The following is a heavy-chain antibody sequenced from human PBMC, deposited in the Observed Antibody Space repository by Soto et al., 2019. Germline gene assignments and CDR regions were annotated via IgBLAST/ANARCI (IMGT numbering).Heavy chain of an antibody. CDR3: ARDRYCSGGSCYEDFDY. CDR2: INQDGSEK. CDR1: GFTFSNYW. V-gene: IGHV3-7*01. Sequence: GGSLRLSCAASGFTFSNYWMSWVRQAPGKGLEWVANINQDGSEKYYVDSVKGRFTISRDNAKNSLYLQMNSLRVDDTAVYYCARDRYCSGGSCYEDFDYWGQGTLVTVSS. J-gene: IGHJ4*02. D-gene: IGHD2-15*01.